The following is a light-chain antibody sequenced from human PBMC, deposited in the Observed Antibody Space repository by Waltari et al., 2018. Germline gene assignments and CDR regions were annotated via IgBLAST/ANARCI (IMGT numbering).Light chain of an antibody. CDR1: SNDVGGYNS. CDR3: SSQSSNDVVL. J-gene: IGLJ2*01. Sequence: QSALTQPASVSGSPGQSVTIFCAGTSNDVGGYNSFSWYQEHPGQAPRVNIYDVSDRPSGVSDRFSGSKSGNTASLTISGLQAEDEADYYCSSQSSNDVVLFGGGTKLTVL. V-gene: IGLV2-14*01. CDR2: DVS.